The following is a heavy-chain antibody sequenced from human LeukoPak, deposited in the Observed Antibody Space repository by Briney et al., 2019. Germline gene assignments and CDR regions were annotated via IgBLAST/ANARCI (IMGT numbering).Heavy chain of an antibody. CDR1: AFTFSSYA. Sequence: GGSLRLSCAASAFTFSSYAMSWVRQAPGKGLEWVSAISGSGGSTYYADSVKGRFTISRDNSKNTLYLQMNSLRAEDTAVYYCAKEYCSGGSCYRGGFAFDIWGQGTMVTVSS. D-gene: IGHD2-15*01. CDR3: AKEYCSGGSCYRGGFAFDI. CDR2: ISGSGGST. V-gene: IGHV3-23*01. J-gene: IGHJ3*02.